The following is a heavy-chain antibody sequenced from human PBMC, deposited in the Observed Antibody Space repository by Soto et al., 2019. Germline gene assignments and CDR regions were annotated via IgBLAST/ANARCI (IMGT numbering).Heavy chain of an antibody. D-gene: IGHD3-10*01. CDR2: ISYEGSRK. J-gene: IGHJ4*02. Sequence: PGGSLRLSCAASGFNFNNHAMHWVRQAPGKGLEWVATISYEGSRKHYAHSVRGRFSISRDYLKNTLSLEMSSLTPEDTAVYYCARAMAFFEMLTSGSYFGYWGQGALLTVSS. V-gene: IGHV3-30-3*01. CDR1: GFNFNNHA. CDR3: ARAMAFFEMLTSGSYFGY.